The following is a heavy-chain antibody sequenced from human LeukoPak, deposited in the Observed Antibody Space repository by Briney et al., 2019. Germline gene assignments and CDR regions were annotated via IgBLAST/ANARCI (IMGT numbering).Heavy chain of an antibody. CDR1: GFIFSSYW. CDR3: AKSVASGTYYNTDQ. D-gene: IGHD3-10*01. V-gene: IGHV3-74*01. J-gene: IGHJ4*02. CDR2: INNGGRGT. Sequence: GGSLRLSCTASGFIFSSYWMHWVRQAPGKGLVWVSHINNGGRGTTYADSVKGLFTISRDNAKNTLYLQMSSRRAEDTAVYYCAKSVASGTYYNTDQWGQGTLVTVSS.